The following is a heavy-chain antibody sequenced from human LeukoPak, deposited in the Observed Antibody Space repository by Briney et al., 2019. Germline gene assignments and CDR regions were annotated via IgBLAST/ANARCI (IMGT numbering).Heavy chain of an antibody. J-gene: IGHJ4*02. Sequence: SETLSLTCTVSGGSISSYYWSWIRQPPGKGLEWIGTIYYTGSTYYNPSLKSRVTISVDTSKNQFSLKLSSVTAADTAVYYCASGPTTVTTDYWGQGTLVTVSS. D-gene: IGHD4-17*01. V-gene: IGHV4-59*04. CDR2: IYYTGST. CDR3: ASGPTTVTTDY. CDR1: GGSISSYY.